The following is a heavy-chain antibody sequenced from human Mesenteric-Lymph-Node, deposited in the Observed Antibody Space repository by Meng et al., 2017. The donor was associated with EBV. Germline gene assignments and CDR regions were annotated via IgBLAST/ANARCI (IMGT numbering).Heavy chain of an antibody. Sequence: RLQEPGPGLVKPSEPLYCCCNVSGGSSSSSSYYWGWSRQPPGQGLEWIGGFYYSGSNYYNPSIKSRVTISEHTSKNQFSLKLSSVTAADTAVYYCARVLLRGVILLWGQGTLVTVSS. CDR1: GGSSSSSSYY. J-gene: IGHJ4*02. CDR3: ARVLLRGVILL. CDR2: FYYSGSN. V-gene: IGHV4-39*07. D-gene: IGHD3-10*01.